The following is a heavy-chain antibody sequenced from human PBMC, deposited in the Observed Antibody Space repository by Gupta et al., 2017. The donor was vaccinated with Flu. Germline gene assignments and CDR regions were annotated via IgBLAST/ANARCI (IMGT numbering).Heavy chain of an antibody. V-gene: IGHV3-30*18. Sequence: QEQVVESGGDVVQPGRSLRLSCAAFGVSFSNYGIHWVRQAPGKGLEWVASISHDGSIRNYADSVQGRFTISRDNSESRLYLQMSSLRIEDTAVYYCAKDWRWNYNNYGMNVWGQGTTVTVSS. CDR3: AKDWRWNYNNYGMNV. J-gene: IGHJ6*02. CDR2: ISHDGSIR. D-gene: IGHD3-10*01. CDR1: GVSFSNYG.